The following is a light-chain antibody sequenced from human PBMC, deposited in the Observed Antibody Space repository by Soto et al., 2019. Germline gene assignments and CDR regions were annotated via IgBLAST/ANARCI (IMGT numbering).Light chain of an antibody. CDR1: SSDVGGYNY. V-gene: IGLV2-11*01. J-gene: IGLJ2*01. Sequence: QSALTQPRSVSGSPGQSVTISCTGTSSDVGGYNYVSWYQQHPGKAPKLMIYDVSKRPSGVPDRFSGSKSDNTASLTISGLQAEDEADYYCSSYAGTNTYVVFGGGTKLTVL. CDR3: SSYAGTNTYVV. CDR2: DVS.